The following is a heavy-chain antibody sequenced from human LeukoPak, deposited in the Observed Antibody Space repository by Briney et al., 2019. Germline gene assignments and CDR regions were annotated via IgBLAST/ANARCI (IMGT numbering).Heavy chain of an antibody. V-gene: IGHV4-59*08. CDR3: AGHHPRNTVDF. D-gene: IGHD2/OR15-2a*01. J-gene: IGHJ4*02. CDR1: GGSISSYY. Sequence: PSETLSLTCTVSGGSISSYYWSWIRQPPGKGLEWIAYISDIGSINYNPSLKSRVTISLDASKNQFSLKLSSVTAADTAVYYCAGHHPRNTVDFWGQGTLVTVSS. CDR2: ISDIGSI.